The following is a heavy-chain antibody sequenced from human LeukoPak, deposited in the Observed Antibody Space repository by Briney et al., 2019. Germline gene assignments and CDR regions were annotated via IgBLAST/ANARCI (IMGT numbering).Heavy chain of an antibody. D-gene: IGHD3-10*01. CDR3: ARGYYYGSGALGPFDP. CDR1: GFSFSSYE. V-gene: IGHV3-48*03. CDR2: ISSSGSSI. J-gene: IGHJ5*02. Sequence: GGSLRLSCAASGFSFSSYEMNWVRQAPGKGLEWVSYISSSGSSIYNADSVKGRFTISRDNAKNSLYLQMNSLRAEDTAVYYCARGYYYGSGALGPFDPWGQGTLVTVSS.